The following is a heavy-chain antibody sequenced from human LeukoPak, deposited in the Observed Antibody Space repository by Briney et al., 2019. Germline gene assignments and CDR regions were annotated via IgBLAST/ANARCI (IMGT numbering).Heavy chain of an antibody. Sequence: GGSLRLSCAASGITFSSYAMSWVRQAPGKGLEWVSGISDSGGSTYYADSVKGRFTISRDNSKNTLYLQVNSLRAEDTAVYYCAKGYCSGGSCWDYFDHWGEGTLVTVSS. CDR2: ISDSGGST. D-gene: IGHD2-15*01. J-gene: IGHJ4*02. CDR3: AKGYCSGGSCWDYFDH. V-gene: IGHV3-23*01. CDR1: GITFSSYA.